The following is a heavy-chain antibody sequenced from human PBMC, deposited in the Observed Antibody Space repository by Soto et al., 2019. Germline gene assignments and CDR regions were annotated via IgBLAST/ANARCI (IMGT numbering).Heavy chain of an antibody. V-gene: IGHV5-51*01. CDR2: IYPGDSDT. CDR3: AKRDGDTGSFDYYYGMDV. D-gene: IGHD3-10*01. CDR1: GYSFTSYW. Sequence: GESLKISCKGSGYSFTSYWIGWVRQMPGKGLEWMGIIYPGDSDTRYSPSFQGQVTISADKSISTAYLQWSSLRAEDTAVYYCAKRDGDTGSFDYYYGMDVWGQGTTVTVSS. J-gene: IGHJ6*02.